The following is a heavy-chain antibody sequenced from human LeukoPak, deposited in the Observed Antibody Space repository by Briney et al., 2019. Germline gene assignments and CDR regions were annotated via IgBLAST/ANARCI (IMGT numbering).Heavy chain of an antibody. CDR2: IRYDGSNK. V-gene: IGHV3-30*02. CDR1: GFTFSTYG. Sequence: HGGSLRLSCAASGFTFSTYGMHWVRQTPGKGLKWVAFIRYDGSNKYYADSVKGRFTISRDNSRSTIYLQLNSLRAEDTAVYYCVVTDGWFDPWGQGRLVTVSS. J-gene: IGHJ5*02. CDR3: VVTDGWFDP. D-gene: IGHD2-21*02.